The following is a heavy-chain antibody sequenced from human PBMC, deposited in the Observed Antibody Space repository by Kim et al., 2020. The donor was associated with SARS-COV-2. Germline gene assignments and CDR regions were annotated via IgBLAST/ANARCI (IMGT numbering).Heavy chain of an antibody. CDR3: LGGFYFDY. CDR2: GNGKT. D-gene: IGHD3-16*01. Sequence: GNGKTIYSQKFQGRVTFTTDPSASTAYMELSFLRSEDSAVYYCLGGFYFDYWGQGTLVTVSS. J-gene: IGHJ4*02. V-gene: IGHV1-3*01.